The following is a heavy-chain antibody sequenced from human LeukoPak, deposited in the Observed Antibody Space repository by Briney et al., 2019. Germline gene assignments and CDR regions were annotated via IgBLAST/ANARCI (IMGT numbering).Heavy chain of an antibody. Sequence: SETLSLTCTVPGGSISTSSYYWGWVRQPPGKGLEWIGNIYYSGSTYYNPSLKSRVTISVDTSKKQFSLKLSSVTAADTAVYYCVGSGSYYSSWFDPWGQGTLVTVSS. CDR3: VGSGSYYSSWFDP. J-gene: IGHJ5*02. CDR2: IYYSGST. V-gene: IGHV4-39*01. CDR1: GGSISTSSYY. D-gene: IGHD3-10*01.